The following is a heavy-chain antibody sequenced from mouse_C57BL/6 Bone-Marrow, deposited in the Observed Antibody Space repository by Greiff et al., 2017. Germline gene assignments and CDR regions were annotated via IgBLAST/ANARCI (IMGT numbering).Heavy chain of an antibody. CDR1: GYTFPSYW. D-gene: IGHD2-3*01. J-gene: IGHJ2*01. CDR2: IYPSDSET. Sequence: KESCKASGYTFPSYWMDWVKQRPGQGLEWIGNIYPSDSETHYNQKFKDKATLTVDKSSSTAYMQLSSLTSEDSAVYYCARRWLLPDYWGQGTTLTVSS. V-gene: IGHV1-61*01. CDR3: ARRWLLPDY.